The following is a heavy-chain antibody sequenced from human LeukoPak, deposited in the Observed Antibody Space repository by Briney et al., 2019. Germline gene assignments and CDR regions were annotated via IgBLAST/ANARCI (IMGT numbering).Heavy chain of an antibody. V-gene: IGHV1-18*01. CDR3: ARVNPIVVVVAATLGVWFDP. CDR1: GYTFTSYG. CDR2: ISAYNGNT. Sequence: ASVKVSCKASGYTFTSYGISWVRQAPGQGPEWMGWISAYNGNTNYAQKLQGRVTMTTDTSTSTAYMELSSLRSEDTAVYYCARVNPIVVVVAATLGVWFDPWGQGTLVTVSS. J-gene: IGHJ5*02. D-gene: IGHD2-15*01.